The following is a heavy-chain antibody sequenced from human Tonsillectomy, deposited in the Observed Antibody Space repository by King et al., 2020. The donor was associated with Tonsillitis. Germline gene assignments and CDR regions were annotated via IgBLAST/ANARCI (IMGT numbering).Heavy chain of an antibody. V-gene: IGHV1-2*02. CDR1: GYTFTDYY. Sequence: QLVQSGAEVKKPGASVKVSCKASGYTFTDYYMYWVRQAPGQGLEWMGWINPTSGDTDYAQKFQGRVTMTRDTSISTAYMELSRLRSDDTAVYFCARNYKWMDWGFNYYYMDVWGKGTTVTVSS. D-gene: IGHD3/OR15-3a*01. J-gene: IGHJ6*03. CDR3: ARNYKWMDWGFNYYYMDV. CDR2: INPTSGDT.